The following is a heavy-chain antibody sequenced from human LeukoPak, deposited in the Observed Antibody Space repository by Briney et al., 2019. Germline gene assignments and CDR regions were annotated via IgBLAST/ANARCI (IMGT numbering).Heavy chain of an antibody. CDR3: AKGLNWFDP. Sequence: PGGSLRLSCVVSGFTFSNNGMSWVRQAPGKGLEWVSGLSGSGSSVYYADSVRGRLTISRDNSRNTLYLQLDSLRADDTAAYYCAKGLNWFDPWGQGTLVTVSS. J-gene: IGHJ5*02. CDR2: LSGSGSSV. CDR1: GFTFSNNG. D-gene: IGHD2-8*01. V-gene: IGHV3-23*01.